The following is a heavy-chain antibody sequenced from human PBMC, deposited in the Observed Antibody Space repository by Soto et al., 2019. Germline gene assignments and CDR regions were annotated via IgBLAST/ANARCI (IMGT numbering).Heavy chain of an antibody. Sequence: SETLSLTCTVSGDSITRSNFYWGWIRQPPGKGLEWLGSIFYSGSTFYNPALKSRVTFSVDTSKNHFSLKLSSVTAADTAVYYCARHKTTMLTVVSAFDPWGQGTQVTVSS. D-gene: IGHD3-22*01. CDR1: GDSITRSNFY. CDR2: IFYSGST. V-gene: IGHV4-39*02. J-gene: IGHJ5*02. CDR3: ARHKTTMLTVVSAFDP.